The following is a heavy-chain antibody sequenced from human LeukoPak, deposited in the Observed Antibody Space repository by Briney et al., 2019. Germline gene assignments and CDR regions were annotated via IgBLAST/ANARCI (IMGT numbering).Heavy chain of an antibody. CDR2: IYYSGST. CDR1: GGSISSSSYY. Sequence: SETLSLTCTVSGGSISSSSYYWGWIRQPPGKGLEWIGSIYYSGSTYYNPSLKSRVTISVDTSKNQFSLKLSSVTAADTAVYYCARRRGIEDYGDYRFDYWGQGTLVTVSS. V-gene: IGHV4-39*01. D-gene: IGHD4-17*01. CDR3: ARRRGIEDYGDYRFDY. J-gene: IGHJ4*02.